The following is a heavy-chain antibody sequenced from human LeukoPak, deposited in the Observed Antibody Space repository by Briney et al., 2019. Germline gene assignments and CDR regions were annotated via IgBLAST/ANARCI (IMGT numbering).Heavy chain of an antibody. V-gene: IGHV1-46*01. CDR2: INPSGGST. CDR1: GGTFSSYA. J-gene: IGHJ4*02. CDR3: ARDDNLAKNTMIQGY. D-gene: IGHD3-22*01. Sequence: ASVKVSCKASGGTFSSYAINWVRQAPGQGLEWMGIINPSGGSTSYAQKFQGRVTMTRDTSTSTVYMELSSLRSDDTAVYYCARDDNLAKNTMIQGYWGQGTLVTVSS.